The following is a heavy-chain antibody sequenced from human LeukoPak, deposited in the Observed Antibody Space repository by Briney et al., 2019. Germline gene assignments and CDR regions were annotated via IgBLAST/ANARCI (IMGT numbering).Heavy chain of an antibody. D-gene: IGHD3-3*01. V-gene: IGHV1-24*01. CDR2: FDPGNGEI. J-gene: IGHJ4*02. Sequence: ASVKVSCKVSGHTLSGLTMHWVRQAPGKGLEWMGGFDPGNGEIIYAQKFQGRVTMTEDASTDTAYMELSSLKSEDTAVYYCAAGGLYDLLPYWGQGTLVTVSS. CDR1: GHTLSGLT. CDR3: AAGGLYDLLPY.